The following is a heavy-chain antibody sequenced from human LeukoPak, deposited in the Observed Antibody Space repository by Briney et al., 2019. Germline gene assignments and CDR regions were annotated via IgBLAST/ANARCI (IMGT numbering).Heavy chain of an antibody. D-gene: IGHD4-11*01. CDR3: ARDLRVTTIRYYYYGMDV. CDR1: GGSISSYY. V-gene: IGHV4-4*07. Sequence: ASETLSLTCTVSGGSISSYYWSWIRQPAGKGLEWIGRIYTSGSTNYNPSLKSRVTMSVDTSKNQFSLKLSSVTAADTAVYYCARDLRVTTIRYYYYGMDVWGQGTTVTVSS. J-gene: IGHJ6*02. CDR2: IYTSGST.